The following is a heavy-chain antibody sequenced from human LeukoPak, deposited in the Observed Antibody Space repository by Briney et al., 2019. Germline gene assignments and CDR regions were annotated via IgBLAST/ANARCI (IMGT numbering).Heavy chain of an antibody. Sequence: SETLSLTCTVSGGSISSSSYYWGWIRQPPGKGLEWIGSIYYSGSTYYNPSLKSRVTISVDTSKNQFSLKLSSVTAADTAVYYCARGRNPLGYCSGGSCYYTWFDPWGQGTLVTVSS. V-gene: IGHV4-39*07. CDR2: IYYSGST. J-gene: IGHJ5*02. CDR3: ARGRNPLGYCSGGSCYYTWFDP. CDR1: GGSISSSSYY. D-gene: IGHD2-15*01.